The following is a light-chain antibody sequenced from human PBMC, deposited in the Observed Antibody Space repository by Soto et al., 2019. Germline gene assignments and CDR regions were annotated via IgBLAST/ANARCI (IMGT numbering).Light chain of an antibody. CDR1: QGISSY. CDR3: QQFKSYPIT. J-gene: IGKJ5*01. CDR2: AAS. V-gene: IGKV1-9*01. Sequence: DIQLTQSPSFLSASVGDRVTITCRASQGISSYLAWYQQKPGKAPKYLIYAASTLQSGVPSRFSGSGSGTEFTLTISSLQPEDFATYYCQQFKSYPITFGQGTRLEIK.